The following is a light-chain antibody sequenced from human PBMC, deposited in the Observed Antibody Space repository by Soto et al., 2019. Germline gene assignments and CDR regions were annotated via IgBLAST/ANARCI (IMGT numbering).Light chain of an antibody. J-gene: IGKJ2*01. CDR1: QTLGTKY. CDR2: DTS. V-gene: IGKV3-20*01. Sequence: EIVLTQSPGTLSLSPGERATLSCRASQTLGTKYLAWYQQKPGQAPSLLIYDTSNRATGVPDRFSCSGSGKDFTLTISRLEPEDFALYYCHHYGTSPPNTFGQGTKREIK. CDR3: HHYGTSPPNT.